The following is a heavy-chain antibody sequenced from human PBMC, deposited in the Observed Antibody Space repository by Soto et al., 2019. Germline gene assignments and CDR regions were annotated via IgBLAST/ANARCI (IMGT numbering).Heavy chain of an antibody. J-gene: IGHJ5*02. V-gene: IGHV1-2*02. CDR1: GYTFTDYH. CDR3: AREGGSETLQPSYNWFDT. Sequence: ASVKVSCKASGYTFTDYHIHWLRQAPGQGLEFVGWINANNGGAGSAQQFQGRVTVTRDTSITTVYMELSNLRSDDTAVYYCAREGGSETLQPSYNWFDTWGQGTLVTVSS. D-gene: IGHD6-25*01. CDR2: INANNGGA.